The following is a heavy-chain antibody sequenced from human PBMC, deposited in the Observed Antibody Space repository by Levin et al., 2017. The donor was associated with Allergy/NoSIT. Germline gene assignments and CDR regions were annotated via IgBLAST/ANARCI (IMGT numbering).Heavy chain of an antibody. V-gene: IGHV3-48*03. J-gene: IGHJ6*02. CDR3: ARLRPAIAAPYYDDGMDG. CDR1: GFTFSSYE. CDR2: ISSSGSTI. Sequence: GGSLRLSCAASGFTFSSYEMNWVRQAPGKGLEWVSYISSSGSTIYYADSVKGRFTISRDNAQNSLYLQMNSLRAEDTAVYYCARLRPAIAAPYYDDGMDGWGQGTTVTVSS. D-gene: IGHD6-13*01.